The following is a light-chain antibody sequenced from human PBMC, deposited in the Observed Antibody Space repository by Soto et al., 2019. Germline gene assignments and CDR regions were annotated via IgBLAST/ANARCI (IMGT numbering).Light chain of an antibody. Sequence: QSALTQPASVSGSPGQSITISCTGTSSDVGSYNLVSWYQQHPGKAPKLMTYEGSKRPSGVSNRFSGSKSGNTASLTISGLQAEDEVDYYCCSYAGSSTFDVVFGGGTKLTVL. V-gene: IGLV2-23*03. J-gene: IGLJ2*01. CDR2: EGS. CDR1: SSDVGSYNL. CDR3: CSYAGSSTFDVV.